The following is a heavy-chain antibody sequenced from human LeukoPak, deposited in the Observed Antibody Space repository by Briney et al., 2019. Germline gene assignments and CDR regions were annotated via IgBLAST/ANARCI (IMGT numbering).Heavy chain of an antibody. Sequence: SSETLSLTCAVYGGSFSGYYWSWIRQPPGKGLEWIGEINHSGSTNYNPSLKSRVTISVDTSKNQFSLKLSSVTAADTAVYYCAKARYYDFWSGPRHYYYGMDVWGQGTTVTVSS. D-gene: IGHD3-3*01. CDR3: AKARYYDFWSGPRHYYYGMDV. CDR1: GGSFSGYY. J-gene: IGHJ6*02. V-gene: IGHV4-34*01. CDR2: INHSGST.